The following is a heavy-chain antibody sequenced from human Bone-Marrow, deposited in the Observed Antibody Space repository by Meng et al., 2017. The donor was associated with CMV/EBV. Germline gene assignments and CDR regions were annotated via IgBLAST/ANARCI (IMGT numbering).Heavy chain of an antibody. D-gene: IGHD3-22*01. Sequence: LHVQDSGPGLGKASETLSLTCTVSCGSISSSSYYWGWSRQPPGKGLEWIGSIYYSGSTYYNPSLKSRVTISVDTSKNQFSLKLSSVTAADTAVYYCARGVVTMIVVYDPWGQGTLVTVSS. J-gene: IGHJ5*02. CDR1: CGSISSSSYY. CDR3: ARGVVTMIVVYDP. CDR2: IYYSGST. V-gene: IGHV4-39*07.